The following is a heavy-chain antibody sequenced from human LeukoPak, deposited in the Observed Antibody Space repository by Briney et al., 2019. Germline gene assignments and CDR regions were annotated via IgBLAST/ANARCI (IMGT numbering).Heavy chain of an antibody. J-gene: IGHJ4*02. CDR3: ARSYDFWSGYWDAFFDY. CDR2: IYYSGST. V-gene: IGHV4-39*01. Sequence: PSETLSLTCTVSGGSISSSSYYWGWIRQPPGKGLEWIGSIYYSGSTYYNPSLKSPVTISVATSKKQFSLKLSSVTAADTAVYYCARSYDFWSGYWDAFFDYWGQGTLVTVSS. CDR1: GGSISSSSYY. D-gene: IGHD3-3*01.